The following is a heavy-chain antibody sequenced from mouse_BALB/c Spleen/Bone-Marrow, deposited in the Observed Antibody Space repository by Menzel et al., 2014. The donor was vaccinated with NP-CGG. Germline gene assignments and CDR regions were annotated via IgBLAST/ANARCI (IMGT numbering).Heavy chain of an antibody. J-gene: IGHJ4*01. Sequence: EVHLVESGAELVKPGASVKLSCTASGFNIKDTYMHWVKQRPEQGLEWIGRIDTANGNTKYDPKFQGKATITADTSSNTAYLQLSSLTSEDTAVYYCARDGNGLMDYWGQGTSVTVSS. CDR1: GFNIKDTY. CDR3: ARDGNGLMDY. CDR2: IDTANGNT. D-gene: IGHD2-1*01. V-gene: IGHV14-3*02.